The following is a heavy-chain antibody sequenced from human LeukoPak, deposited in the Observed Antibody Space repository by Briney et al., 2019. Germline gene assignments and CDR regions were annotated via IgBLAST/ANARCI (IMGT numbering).Heavy chain of an antibody. CDR1: GYTFTSYY. Sequence: ASVKVSCKASGYTFTSYYMHWVRQAPGQGLEWMGIINPSGGSTSYAQKFQGRVTMTRDMSTSTVYMELSSLRSEDTAVYYCARDRSGDGVWNYWGQGTLVTVSS. D-gene: IGHD6-25*01. CDR3: ARDRSGDGVWNY. CDR2: INPSGGST. V-gene: IGHV1-46*01. J-gene: IGHJ4*02.